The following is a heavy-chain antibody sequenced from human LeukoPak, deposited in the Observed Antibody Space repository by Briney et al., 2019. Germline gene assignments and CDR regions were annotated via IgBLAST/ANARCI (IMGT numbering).Heavy chain of an antibody. J-gene: IGHJ4*02. CDR1: GFAFNSYA. CDR2: ISYDGRNK. Sequence: GGSLRPSCAASGFAFNSYAMHWVRQAPGKGLEWVAVISYDGRNKYYADSVKGRFTISRDNSKNTLYLQMNSLRAEDTAVYYCAREAEALDYWGQGTLVTVSS. CDR3: AREAEALDY. V-gene: IGHV3-30-3*01.